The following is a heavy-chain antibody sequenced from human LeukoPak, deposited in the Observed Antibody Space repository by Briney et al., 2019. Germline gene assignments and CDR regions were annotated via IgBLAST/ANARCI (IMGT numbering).Heavy chain of an antibody. D-gene: IGHD2-2*01. V-gene: IGHV3-74*01. CDR1: GFTFSSYW. CDR3: ARGGFTGTSCPYFDS. CDR2: INSDGSST. Sequence: GGSLRLSCAASGFTFSSYWIHWVRHAPGKGLVWVSRINSDGSSTSYADSVKGRFTISRDNAKNTLYLQVNSLRAEDTAVYYCARGGFTGTSCPYFDSWGQGTLVTVSS. J-gene: IGHJ4*02.